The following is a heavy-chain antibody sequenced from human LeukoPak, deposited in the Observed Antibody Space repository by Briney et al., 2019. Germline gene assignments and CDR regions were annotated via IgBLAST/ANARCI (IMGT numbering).Heavy chain of an antibody. J-gene: IGHJ4*02. CDR2: INHSGST. CDR1: GGSFSGYY. V-gene: IGHV4-34*01. Sequence: PSETLSLTCAVYGGSFSGYYWSWIRQPPGKGLEWIGEINHSGSTNYNPSLKSRVTISVDTSKNQFSLKLSSVTAADTAVYYCARDHDFNYYDSSAYSALPDYWGQGTLVTVSS. D-gene: IGHD3-22*01. CDR3: ARDHDFNYYDSSAYSALPDY.